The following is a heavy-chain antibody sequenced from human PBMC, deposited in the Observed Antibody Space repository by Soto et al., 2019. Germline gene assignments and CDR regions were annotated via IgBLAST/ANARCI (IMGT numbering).Heavy chain of an antibody. D-gene: IGHD3-3*01. Sequence: PGGSLRLSCAASGFTFSSYAMSWVRQAPGKGLEWVSAISGSGGSTYYADSVKGRFTISRDNSKNTLYLQMNSLRAEDTAVYYCAKDHRGSITIFGVVTTGFDYWGQGTLVTVSS. CDR1: GFTFSSYA. CDR2: ISGSGGST. V-gene: IGHV3-23*01. CDR3: AKDHRGSITIFGVVTTGFDY. J-gene: IGHJ4*02.